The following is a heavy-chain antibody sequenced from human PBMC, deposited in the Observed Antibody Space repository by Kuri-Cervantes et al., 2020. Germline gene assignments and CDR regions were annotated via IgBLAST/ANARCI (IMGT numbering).Heavy chain of an antibody. V-gene: IGHV1-3*01. J-gene: IGHJ4*02. CDR2: INAGSGNT. D-gene: IGHD2-2*01. CDR3: ARIGYCSSTSCYDY. CDR1: GYTLTTYV. Sequence: ASVKVSCKASGYTLTTYVMHWVRQAPGQRLEWMGWINAGSGNTKYSQKFQGRITITSDTSASTAYMELSSLRSEDTAVYYCARIGYCSSTSCYDYWGQGTLVTVSS.